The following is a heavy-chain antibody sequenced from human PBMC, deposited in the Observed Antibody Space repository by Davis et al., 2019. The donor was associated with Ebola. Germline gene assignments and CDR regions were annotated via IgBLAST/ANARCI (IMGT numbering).Heavy chain of an antibody. CDR2: INHSGST. CDR1: GGSFSGYY. D-gene: IGHD3-10*01. Sequence: MPGGSLRLSCAVYGGSFSGYYWSWIRQPPGKGLEWIGEINHSGSTNYNPSLKSRVTISVDTSKNQFSLKLSSVTAADTAVYYCARGRITMVQGVIRGRYYYYGMDVWGQGTTVTVSS. CDR3: ARGRITMVQGVIRGRYYYYGMDV. V-gene: IGHV4-34*01. J-gene: IGHJ6*02.